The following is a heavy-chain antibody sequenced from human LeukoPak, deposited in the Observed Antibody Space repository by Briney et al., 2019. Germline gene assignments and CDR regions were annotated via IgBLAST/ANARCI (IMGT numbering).Heavy chain of an antibody. CDR1: GYTFTGYY. J-gene: IGHJ4*02. CDR2: INPNSGGT. Sequence: GESLKVSCKASGYTFTGYYMHWVRQASGQGLEWMGWINPNSGGTNYAQKFQGWVTMTRDTSISTAYMELSRLRSDDTAVYYCARGMGGYSGYAYFDYWGQGTLVTVSS. D-gene: IGHD5-12*01. V-gene: IGHV1-2*04. CDR3: ARGMGGYSGYAYFDY.